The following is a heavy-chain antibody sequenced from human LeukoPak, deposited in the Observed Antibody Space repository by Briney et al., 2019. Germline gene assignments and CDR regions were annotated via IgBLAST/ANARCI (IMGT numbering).Heavy chain of an antibody. CDR3: ASEKTLYGGYDY. D-gene: IGHD4/OR15-4a*01. V-gene: IGHV3-21*01. Sequence: GGSLRLSCAASGFTFSSYSMNWVRQAPGKGLEWVSSISSSSYIYYADSVKGRFTISRDNAKNSLYLQMNSLRAEDTAVYYCASEKTLYGGYDYWGQGTLVTVSS. CDR2: ISSSSYI. CDR1: GFTFSSYS. J-gene: IGHJ4*02.